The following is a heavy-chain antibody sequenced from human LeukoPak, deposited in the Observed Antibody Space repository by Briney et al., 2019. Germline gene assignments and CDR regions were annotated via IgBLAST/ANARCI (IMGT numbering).Heavy chain of an antibody. CDR3: ATPSAPYDY. J-gene: IGHJ4*02. Sequence: ASVKVSCKASGDTFTGYYMHWVRQAPGQGLEWMGWINPNSGDTNYAQKFQGRVTMTRDTSISTAYMELSRLRSDDTAVYYCATPSAPYDYWGQGTLVTVSS. CDR2: INPNSGDT. V-gene: IGHV1-2*02. CDR1: GDTFTGYY.